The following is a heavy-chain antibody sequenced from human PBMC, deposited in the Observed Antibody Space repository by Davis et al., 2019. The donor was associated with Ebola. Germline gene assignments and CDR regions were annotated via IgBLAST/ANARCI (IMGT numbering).Heavy chain of an antibody. D-gene: IGHD3-22*01. CDR3: ARDLGLYYYDSSGYGRHRGYFDY. V-gene: IGHV4-34*01. CDR2: INHSGST. J-gene: IGHJ4*02. CDR1: GGSFSGYY. Sequence: MPSETLSLTCAVYGGSFSGYYWSWIRQPPGKGLEWIGEINHSGSTNYNPSLKRRVTISVDTSKNQFSLKLSSVTAADTAVYYCARDLGLYYYDSSGYGRHRGYFDYWGQGTLVTVSS.